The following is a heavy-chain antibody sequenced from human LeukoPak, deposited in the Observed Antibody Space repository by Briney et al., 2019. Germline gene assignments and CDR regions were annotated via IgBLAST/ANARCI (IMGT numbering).Heavy chain of an antibody. CDR1: GFTFSSYG. CDR2: ISGSGGST. V-gene: IGHV3-23*01. J-gene: IGHJ4*02. D-gene: IGHD5/OR15-5a*01. Sequence: GGSLRLSCAASGFTFSSYGMSWVRQAPGKGLEWVSAISGSGGSTYYADSVKGRFTISRDNSKNTLYLQMNSLRAEDTAVYYCAKARIVGVYDPSFDYWGQGTLVTVSS. CDR3: AKARIVGVYDPSFDY.